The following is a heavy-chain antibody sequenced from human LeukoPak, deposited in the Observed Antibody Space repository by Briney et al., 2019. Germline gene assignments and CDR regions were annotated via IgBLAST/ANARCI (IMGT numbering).Heavy chain of an antibody. V-gene: IGHV3-64*01. CDR3: ARDSNRGGFDI. CDR2: ISSNGGST. D-gene: IGHD7-27*01. J-gene: IGHJ3*02. Sequence: GGSLRLSCAASGFTFSSYAMHWVRQAPGKGLEYVSAISSNGGSTYYANSVKGRFTVSRDNSKNTLYLQMGSLRAEDMAVYYCARDSNRGGFDIWGQGTMVTVSS. CDR1: GFTFSSYA.